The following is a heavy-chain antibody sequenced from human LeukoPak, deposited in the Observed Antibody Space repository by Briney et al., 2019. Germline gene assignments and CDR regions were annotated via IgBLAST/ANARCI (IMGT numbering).Heavy chain of an antibody. V-gene: IGHV3-30*04. D-gene: IGHD6-19*01. CDR3: ARGVRIAVAGNIDY. Sequence: GGSLRLSCAASGFTFRSYAMHWVRQAPGKGLEWEAAISYDGSNKKYADSVKGRFTVSRDNSKNTLYLQMNSLRAEDTAVYYCARGVRIAVAGNIDYWGQSTLVTVSS. J-gene: IGHJ4*02. CDR2: ISYDGSNK. CDR1: GFTFRSYA.